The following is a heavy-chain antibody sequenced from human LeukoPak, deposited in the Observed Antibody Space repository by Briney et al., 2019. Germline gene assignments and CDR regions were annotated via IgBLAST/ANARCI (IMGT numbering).Heavy chain of an antibody. D-gene: IGHD6-19*01. CDR2: ISGSGGST. J-gene: IGHJ6*02. V-gene: IGHV3-23*01. Sequence: PGGSLRLSCAASGFTFSSYAMSWVRQAPGKGLEWVSAISGSGGSTYYADSVKGRFTMSRENAKNSLYLQMNSLSAGDTAVYYCVRAPPYSSASWGYYGMDVWGQGTTVTVSS. CDR3: VRAPPYSSASWGYYGMDV. CDR1: GFTFSSYA.